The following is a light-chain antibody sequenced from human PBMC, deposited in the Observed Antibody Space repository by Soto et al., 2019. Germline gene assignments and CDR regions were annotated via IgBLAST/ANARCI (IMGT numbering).Light chain of an antibody. CDR2: GAS. CDR3: QHHGSPLFT. J-gene: IGKJ3*01. V-gene: IGKV3-20*01. Sequence: EIGLTQSPGTLSLSPGDRATLSCRASQRISSSYLAWYQQKPGQAPMLLIYGASRRATGLADRFSGSWSGTDCTITISRLAPEDFAVYYCQHHGSPLFTFGPGNTVDIK. CDR1: QRISSSY.